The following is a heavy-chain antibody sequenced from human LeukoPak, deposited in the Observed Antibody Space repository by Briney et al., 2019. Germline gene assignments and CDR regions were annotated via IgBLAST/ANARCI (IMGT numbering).Heavy chain of an antibody. J-gene: IGHJ3*01. D-gene: IGHD3-22*01. CDR3: ARARSPFYDSSGPPALYVFDF. Sequence: GGSLRLSCAASGFTFSSYSMNWVRQAPGKGLEWVSLISSSSSYIYYADSVKGRFSISRDNAKDSLYLQMNSLRAEDTAVYYCARARSPFYDSSGPPALYVFDFRGQGTMVTVSS. CDR1: GFTFSSYS. V-gene: IGHV3-21*01. CDR2: ISSSSSYI.